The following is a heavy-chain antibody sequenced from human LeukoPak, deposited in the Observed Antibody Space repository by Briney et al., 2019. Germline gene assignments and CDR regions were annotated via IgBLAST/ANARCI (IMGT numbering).Heavy chain of an antibody. V-gene: IGHV1-2*04. Sequence: ASVKVPCKASGYTFTGYYMHWVRQAPGQGLEWMGWINPNSGGTNYAQKFQGWVTVTRDTSISTAYMELSRLRSDDTAVYYCARDQGSSDWPDIWGQGTMVTVSS. D-gene: IGHD6-19*01. CDR1: GYTFTGYY. J-gene: IGHJ3*02. CDR2: INPNSGGT. CDR3: ARDQGSSDWPDI.